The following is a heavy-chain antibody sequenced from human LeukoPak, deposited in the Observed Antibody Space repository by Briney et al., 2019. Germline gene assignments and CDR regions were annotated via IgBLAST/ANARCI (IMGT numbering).Heavy chain of an antibody. J-gene: IGHJ6*02. CDR2: ISSSSSYI. CDR1: GFTFSSYS. V-gene: IGHV3-21*01. D-gene: IGHD5-18*01. CDR3: ARYSYGNYYYYYGMDV. Sequence: GGSLRLSCAASGFTFSSYSMNWVRQAPGKGLEWVSSISSSSSYIYYADSVKGRFTISRDNAKNSLYLQMNSLRAEDTAVYYCARYSYGNYYYYYGMDVWGQGTTVTVSS.